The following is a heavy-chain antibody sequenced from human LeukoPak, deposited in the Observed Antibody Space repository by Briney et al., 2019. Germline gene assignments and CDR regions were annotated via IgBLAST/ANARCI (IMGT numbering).Heavy chain of an antibody. D-gene: IGHD3-3*02. CDR3: ARDHFWSGLGPFDP. CDR1: GYTFTGYY. Sequence: GASVKVSCKASGYTFTGYYIHWVRQAPGQGLEWIGWINPNNGDTNYAQKFQGRVTMTRDTSISTAYMELSRLRSDDTAVYYCARDHFWSGLGPFDPWGQGTLVTVSS. CDR2: INPNNGDT. J-gene: IGHJ5*02. V-gene: IGHV1-2*02.